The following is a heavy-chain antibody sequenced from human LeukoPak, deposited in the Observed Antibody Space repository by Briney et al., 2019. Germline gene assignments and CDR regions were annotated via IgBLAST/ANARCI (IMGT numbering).Heavy chain of an antibody. V-gene: IGHV1-69*13. J-gene: IGHJ5*02. CDR3: ARDSSSPPGWFDP. D-gene: IGHD6-13*01. CDR1: GGTFSSYA. CDR2: IIPIFGTA. Sequence: ASVKVSCKASGGTFSSYAISWVRQAPGQGLEWMGGIIPIFGTANYAQKFQGRVTITADESTSTAYMELSSLRSEDTAVYYCARDSSSPPGWFDPWGQGTLVAVSS.